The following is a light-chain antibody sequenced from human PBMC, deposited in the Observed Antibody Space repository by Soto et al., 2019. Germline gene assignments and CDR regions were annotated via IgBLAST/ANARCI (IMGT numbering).Light chain of an antibody. CDR2: GSS. CDR3: QQYCCAPRT. J-gene: IGKJ1*01. Sequence: EIVLTQSPGTLSLSPGERATLSCRASQSVTSGYLAWYQQKHGQAPRLLIYGSSTRATGIPDRFSGSGSGTDFTLTITRLEPEDFAVYYCQQYCCAPRTFGQGTKVDI. CDR1: QSVTSGY. V-gene: IGKV3-20*01.